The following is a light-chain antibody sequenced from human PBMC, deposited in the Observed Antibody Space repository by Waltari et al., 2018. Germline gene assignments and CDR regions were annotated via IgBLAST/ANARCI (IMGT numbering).Light chain of an antibody. CDR3: QQYNSDSLLT. J-gene: IGKJ4*01. CDR1: QSISKW. Sequence: DIQMTQSPSTLSASVGDRFTITCRASQSISKWLAWYQQKPGKAPKLLIYKASTLESGGPSWFSGSGSRAEFTLTIRSLQPDDFATYYFQQYNSDSLLTFGGGTKVEIK. CDR2: KAS. V-gene: IGKV1-5*03.